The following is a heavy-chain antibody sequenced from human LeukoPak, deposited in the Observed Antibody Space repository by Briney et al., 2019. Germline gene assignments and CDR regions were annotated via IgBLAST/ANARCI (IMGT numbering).Heavy chain of an antibody. V-gene: IGHV4-30-2*01. D-gene: IGHD4-23*01. J-gene: IGHJ6*03. CDR2: IYHSGST. CDR3: ARVVGNFPYDYYYYYMDV. Sequence: SETLSLTCAVSGGSISSGGYSWSWIRQPPGKGLEWIGYIYHSGSTYYNPSLKSRVTTSVDRSKNQFSLKLSSVTAADTAVYYCARVVGNFPYDYYYYYMDVWGKGTTVTVSS. CDR1: GGSISSGGYS.